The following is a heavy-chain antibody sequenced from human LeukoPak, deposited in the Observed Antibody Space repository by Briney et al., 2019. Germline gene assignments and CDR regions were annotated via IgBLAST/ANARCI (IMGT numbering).Heavy chain of an antibody. CDR2: IYYSGST. CDR3: ARGARAGYNLEPFDY. CDR1: GGSMSSYY. D-gene: IGHD5-24*01. Sequence: SETLSLTCTVSGGSMSSYYWSWIRQPPGKGLEWSGYIYYSGSTKYNPSLKSRVTISVDTSKNKFSLKLSSVTAADTAVYYCARGARAGYNLEPFDYWGQGTLVTVSS. V-gene: IGHV4-59*08. J-gene: IGHJ4*02.